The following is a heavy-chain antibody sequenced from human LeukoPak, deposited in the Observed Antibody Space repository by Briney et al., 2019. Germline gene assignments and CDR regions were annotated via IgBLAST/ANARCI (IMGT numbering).Heavy chain of an antibody. CDR1: GGSISSSNW. J-gene: IGHJ6*03. D-gene: IGHD2-15*01. Sequence: PSETLSLTCAVSGGSISSSNWWSWVRQPPGKGLEWIGEIYHSGSTNYNPSLKSRVTISVDKSKNQFSLKLSSVTAADTAVYYCARSDRYRSGGSCPYYMDVWGKGTTVTVSS. V-gene: IGHV4-4*02. CDR2: IYHSGST. CDR3: ARSDRYRSGGSCPYYMDV.